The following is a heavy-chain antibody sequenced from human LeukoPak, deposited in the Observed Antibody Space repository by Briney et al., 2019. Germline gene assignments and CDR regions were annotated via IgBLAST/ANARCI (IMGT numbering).Heavy chain of an antibody. CDR3: ASRESNVHPDY. Sequence: GGSLRLSCAASGFTFSSYAMSWVRQAPGKGLEWVANIKQDGSEKYYVDSVKGRFTISRDNAKNSLYLQMNSLRAEDTAVYYCASRESNVHPDYWGQGTLVTVSS. D-gene: IGHD1-1*01. CDR2: IKQDGSEK. CDR1: GFTFSSYA. J-gene: IGHJ4*02. V-gene: IGHV3-7*01.